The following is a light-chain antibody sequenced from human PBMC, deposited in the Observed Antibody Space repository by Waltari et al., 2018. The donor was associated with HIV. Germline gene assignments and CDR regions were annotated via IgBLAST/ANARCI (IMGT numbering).Light chain of an antibody. V-gene: IGKV3-11*01. CDR1: QSVSSY. Sequence: ELVLTQSPATLSLSPGERATLPCRASQSVSSYLAWYQQKPGQAPRLLIYDASNRATGVPARFSGSGSGTDFTLTISSLEPEDFAVYYCQQRSNWPPNTFGQGTKLEIK. CDR3: QQRSNWPPNT. J-gene: IGKJ2*01. CDR2: DAS.